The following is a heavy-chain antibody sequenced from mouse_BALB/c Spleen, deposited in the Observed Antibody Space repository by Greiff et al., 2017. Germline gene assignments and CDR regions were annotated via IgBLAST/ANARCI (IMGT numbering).Heavy chain of an antibody. CDR1: GFTFSSFG. V-gene: IGHV5-17*02. CDR3: ARWMGAMDY. J-gene: IGHJ4*01. CDR2: ISSGSSTI. D-gene: IGHD2-3*01. Sequence: EVKVVESGGGLVQPGGSRKLSCAASGFTFSSFGMHWVRQAPEKGLEWVAYISSGSSTIYYADTMKGRFTISRDNPKNTLFLQMTSLRSEDTAMYYCARWMGAMDYWGQGTSVTVST.